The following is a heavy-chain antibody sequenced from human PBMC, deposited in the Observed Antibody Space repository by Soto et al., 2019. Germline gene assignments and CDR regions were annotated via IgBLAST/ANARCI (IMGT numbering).Heavy chain of an antibody. Sequence: QVRLVQSGAEVKKPGSSVKFSCKASGGTFSSFAVSWVRQAPGQGLEWMGGIIPIFGTTNYAQKFQGRVTITADDSTSTAYMELSGLRSEDTAVYYCHLIVDNHYWGKGTLVTVSS. CDR3: HLIVDNHY. CDR2: IIPIFGTT. V-gene: IGHV1-69*12. J-gene: IGHJ4*02. CDR1: GGTFSSFA. D-gene: IGHD1-1*01.